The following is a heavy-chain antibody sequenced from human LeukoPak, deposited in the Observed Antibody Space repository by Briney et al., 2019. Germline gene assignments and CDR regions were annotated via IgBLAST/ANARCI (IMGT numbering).Heavy chain of an antibody. CDR1: GGSISSSSYY. CDR3: ARGADGVSSNSRGWFDP. D-gene: IGHD2-15*01. J-gene: IGHJ5*02. CDR2: IYYSGST. V-gene: IGHV4-39*07. Sequence: PSETLSLTCTVSGGSISSSSYYWGWIRQPPGKGLEWIGSIYYSGSTYYNPSLKSRVTISVDTSKNQLSLKLSSVTAEDTAVYSCARGADGVSSNSRGWFDPWGQGTLVTVSS.